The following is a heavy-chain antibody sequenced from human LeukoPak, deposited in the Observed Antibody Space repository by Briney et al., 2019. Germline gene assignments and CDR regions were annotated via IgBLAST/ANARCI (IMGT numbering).Heavy chain of an antibody. V-gene: IGHV4-61*02. CDR1: GGSISSGSYY. Sequence: SQTLSLTCTVSGGSISSGSYYWSWIRQPAGKGLEWIGRIYTSGSTNYNPSLKSRVTISVDTSKNQFSLKLSSVTAADTAVYYCARGVPESPYDSSGYYFYRWGQGTLVTVSS. J-gene: IGHJ4*02. D-gene: IGHD3-22*01. CDR3: ARGVPESPYDSSGYYFYR. CDR2: IYTSGST.